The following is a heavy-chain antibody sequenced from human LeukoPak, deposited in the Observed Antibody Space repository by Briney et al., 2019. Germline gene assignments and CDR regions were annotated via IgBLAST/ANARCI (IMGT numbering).Heavy chain of an antibody. Sequence: PSETLSLTCTVSGGSVSSGSYYWSWIRQPPGKGLEWIGYIYYRGSTNYNPSLKSRITLSVETSKNQFSLKLSSVTAADTAVYYCASYYNTRWYYFDYWGQGTLVTVSS. V-gene: IGHV4-61*01. J-gene: IGHJ4*02. CDR2: IYYRGST. D-gene: IGHD3-10*01. CDR3: ASYYNTRWYYFDY. CDR1: GGSVSSGSYY.